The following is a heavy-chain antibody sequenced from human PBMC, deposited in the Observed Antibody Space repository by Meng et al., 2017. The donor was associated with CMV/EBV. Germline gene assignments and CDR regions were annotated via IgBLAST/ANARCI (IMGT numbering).Heavy chain of an antibody. D-gene: IGHD3-16*01. CDR2: IIPIFGTA. CDR1: GGTFSSYA. Sequence: SVKVSCKASGGTFSSYAISWVRQAPGQGLEWMGGIIPIFGTANYAQKFQGRVTITTDESTSTAYMELSSLRSEDTAVYYCARGGQLAVSSVWGVGLYGMDVWGQGTTVTVSS. V-gene: IGHV1-69*05. J-gene: IGHJ6*02. CDR3: ARGGQLAVSSVWGVGLYGMDV.